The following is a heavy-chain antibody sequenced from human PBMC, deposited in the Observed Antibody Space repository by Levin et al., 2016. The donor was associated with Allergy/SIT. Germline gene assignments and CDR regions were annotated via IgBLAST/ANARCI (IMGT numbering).Heavy chain of an antibody. D-gene: IGHD6-13*01. CDR2: ISSGSSYT. CDR3: ARMITTLTAAGTSIEY. V-gene: IGHV3-11*03. Sequence: GESLKISCEASGFSFSDYYMTWIRQAPGKGLDCVSYISSGSSYTNYADSVKGRFTISRDNAKNSLYLQMNSLRAEDTAIYYCARMITTLTAAGTSIEYWGQGALVTVSS. J-gene: IGHJ4*02. CDR1: GFSFSDYY.